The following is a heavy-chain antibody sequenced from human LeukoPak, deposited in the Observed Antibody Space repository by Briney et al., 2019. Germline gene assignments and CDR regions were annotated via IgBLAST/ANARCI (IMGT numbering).Heavy chain of an antibody. CDR1: GFTFSSYA. CDR3: ARRAGAYSHPYDY. Sequence: GGSLRLSCGASGFTFSSYAMSWVRQAPGKGLEWVSRISASGGSTYYGDSVKGRFTISRDNSKNTLYLQMNSLRAEDTAVYYCARRAGAYSHPYDYWGQGTLVTVSS. CDR2: ISASGGST. J-gene: IGHJ4*02. V-gene: IGHV3-23*01. D-gene: IGHD4/OR15-4a*01.